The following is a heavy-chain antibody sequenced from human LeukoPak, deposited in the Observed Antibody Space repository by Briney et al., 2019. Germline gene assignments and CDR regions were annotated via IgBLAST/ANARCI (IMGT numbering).Heavy chain of an antibody. J-gene: IGHJ6*02. D-gene: IGHD4-23*01. Sequence: ASVKVSCKASGGTFSSYAISWVRQAPGQGLEWMGRIIPILGIANYAQKFQGRVTITADKSTSTAYMELSSLRSEDTAVYYCARDPSGYGGNLYYYGMDVWGQGTTVTVS. V-gene: IGHV1-69*04. CDR3: ARDPSGYGGNLYYYGMDV. CDR2: IIPILGIA. CDR1: GGTFSSYA.